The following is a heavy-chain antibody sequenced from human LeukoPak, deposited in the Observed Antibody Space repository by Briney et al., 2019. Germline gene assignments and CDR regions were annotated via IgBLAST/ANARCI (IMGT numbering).Heavy chain of an antibody. CDR2: ISGSGGST. CDR1: GFTFSSYA. J-gene: IGHJ4*02. Sequence: GGSLRLSCAASGFTFSSYAMSWVRQAPGKGLEWVSAISGSGGSTYYADSVKGRFTISRDNSKNTLYLQMNSLRAEDTAVYYCAKDLFGELELAPYYADYWGQGTLVTVSS. CDR3: AKDLFGELELAPYYADY. V-gene: IGHV3-23*01. D-gene: IGHD1-7*01.